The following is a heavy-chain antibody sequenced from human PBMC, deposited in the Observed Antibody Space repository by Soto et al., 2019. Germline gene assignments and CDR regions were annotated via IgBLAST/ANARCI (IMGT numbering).Heavy chain of an antibody. V-gene: IGHV1-2*02. Sequence: ASVKVPRKASGYTFINYYMHWARQAPGQGFEGMGRISPKSGGTNHAQKFQGRVSMTWDTSLKTAYMELSSLMSEDTAVYYCARPPGYISDWYFFDLWGQGTQVTVSS. CDR3: ARPPGYISDWYFFDL. D-gene: IGHD3-9*01. J-gene: IGHJ4*02. CDR2: ISPKSGGT. CDR1: GYTFINYY.